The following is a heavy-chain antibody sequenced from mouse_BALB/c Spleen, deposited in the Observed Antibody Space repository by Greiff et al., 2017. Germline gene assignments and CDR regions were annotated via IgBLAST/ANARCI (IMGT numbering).Heavy chain of an antibody. V-gene: IGHV5-9-3*01. Sequence: EVHLVESGGGLVKPGGSLKLSCAASGFTFSSYAMSWVRQTPEKRLEWVATISSGGSYTYYPDSVKGRFTISRDNAKNTLYLQMSSLRSEDTAMYYCARHGGIYAMDYWGQGTSVTVSS. CDR1: GFTFSSYA. J-gene: IGHJ4*01. CDR2: ISSGGSYT. CDR3: ARHGGIYAMDY.